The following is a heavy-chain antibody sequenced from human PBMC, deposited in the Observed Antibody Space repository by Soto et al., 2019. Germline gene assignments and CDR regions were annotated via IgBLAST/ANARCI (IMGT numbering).Heavy chain of an antibody. D-gene: IGHD3-22*01. CDR1: GFTFSSFI. CDR2: ISDSSSYT. V-gene: IGHV3-21*01. J-gene: IGHJ6*02. CDR3: ARYDSSGYYWPYYYYGMDV. Sequence: GGSLRLSCAASGFTFSSFIMNWVRQAPGKGLEWVSSISDSSSYTYYADSVKGRFTISRDNAKNSLYLQMNSLRAEDTAVYYCARYDSSGYYWPYYYYGMDVWGQGTTVTVSS.